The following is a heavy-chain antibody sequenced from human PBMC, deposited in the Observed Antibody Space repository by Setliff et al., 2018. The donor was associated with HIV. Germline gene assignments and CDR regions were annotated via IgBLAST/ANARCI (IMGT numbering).Heavy chain of an antibody. CDR3: ARKSAEATNWFDP. J-gene: IGHJ5*01. CDR2: VHPGNSET. D-gene: IGHD6-19*01. CDR1: GYSFTNFW. V-gene: IGHV5-51*01. Sequence: GESLKISCKASGYSFTNFWIGWVRQMPGEGLEWMGIVHPGNSETRYSLPFEGQVTISADRSITTAFLQWSSLKASDTAMYYCARKSAEATNWFDPWGQGTTVTVSS.